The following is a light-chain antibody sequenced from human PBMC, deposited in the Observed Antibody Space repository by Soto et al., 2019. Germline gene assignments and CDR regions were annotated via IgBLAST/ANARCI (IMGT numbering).Light chain of an antibody. CDR1: SSDVGGYNY. V-gene: IGLV2-11*01. CDR2: DVS. Sequence: QSALTQPRSVSGSPGQSVTIFCTGTSSDVGGYNYVSWYQQHPGKAPKLVIYDVSKRPSGVPDRFSGSKSGNTASLTISGLQAEDEADYYCCSYAGNSLWVFGGGTQLTVL. J-gene: IGLJ3*02. CDR3: CSYAGNSLWV.